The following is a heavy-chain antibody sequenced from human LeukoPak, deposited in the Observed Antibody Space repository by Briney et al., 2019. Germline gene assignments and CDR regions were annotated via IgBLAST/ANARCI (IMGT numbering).Heavy chain of an antibody. D-gene: IGHD6-6*01. J-gene: IGHJ6*03. CDR3: ARDGPYSSSSSYYYSYMDV. V-gene: IGHV1-69*05. CDR2: IIPVFGTV. Sequence: ASVKVSCKPSGGTFSTYGVTWVRQAPGQGLGWMGRIIPVFGTVSYAEKFQGRVTIITDDSSSSAYMELRSLRSEDTAVYYCARDGPYSSSSSYYYSYMDVWGKGTTVTVSS. CDR1: GGTFSTYG.